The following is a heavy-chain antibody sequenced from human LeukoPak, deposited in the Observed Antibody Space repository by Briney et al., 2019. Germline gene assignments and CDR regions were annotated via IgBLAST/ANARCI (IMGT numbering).Heavy chain of an antibody. CDR3: ARDSTYYYDSGSSGPHYFDN. Sequence: PGRSLRLSCAASGFTFSSYTMHWVRQAPGKGLEWVSIISSGGVYDYYADSVKGRFTISRDNSKNTLYLQLNSLTTEDTAVYYCARDSTYYYDSGSSGPHYFDNWGQGTLVTVSS. V-gene: IGHV3-30*01. CDR2: ISSGGVYD. CDR1: GFTFSSYT. D-gene: IGHD3-10*01. J-gene: IGHJ4*02.